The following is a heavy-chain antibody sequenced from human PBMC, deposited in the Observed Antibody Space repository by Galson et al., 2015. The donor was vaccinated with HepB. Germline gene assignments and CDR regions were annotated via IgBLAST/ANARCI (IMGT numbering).Heavy chain of an antibody. V-gene: IGHV3-23*01. D-gene: IGHD5-18*01. CDR1: GFTFSTYA. J-gene: IGHJ6*02. CDR3: ARHVDSLMVYYLYGVDV. Sequence: LILSCSASGFTFSTYAMSWVRQAPGKGLEWVSTIIGSGGSTYYAASVKDRFTISRDNSRTTLYMEMDTLRAEDTAVYYCARHVDSLMVYYLYGVDVWGQGTTVTVSS. CDR2: IIGSGGST.